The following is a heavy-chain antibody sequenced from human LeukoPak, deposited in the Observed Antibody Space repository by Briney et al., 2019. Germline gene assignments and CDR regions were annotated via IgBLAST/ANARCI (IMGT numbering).Heavy chain of an antibody. Sequence: SETLSLTCTVSGGSISSYYWSWIRQPPGKGLEWIGYIYTSGSTNYNPSLKSRVTISVDTSKNQFSLKLSSVTAADTAVYYCARAQMVRAQNGYYYYMDVWGKGTTVTVSS. J-gene: IGHJ6*03. D-gene: IGHD3-10*01. CDR2: IYTSGST. CDR3: ARAQMVRAQNGYYYYMDV. V-gene: IGHV4-4*09. CDR1: GGSISSYY.